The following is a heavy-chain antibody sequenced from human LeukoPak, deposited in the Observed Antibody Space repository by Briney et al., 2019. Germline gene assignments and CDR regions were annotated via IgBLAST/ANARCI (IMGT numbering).Heavy chain of an antibody. CDR1: GFTFSSYS. J-gene: IGHJ3*02. V-gene: IGHV4-59*01. Sequence: PGGSLRLSCAASGFTFSSYSMNWVRQAPGKGLEWIGYIYYSGSTNYNPSLKSRVTISVDTSKNQFSLKLSSVTAADTAVYYCARAVPSGDAFDIWGQGTMVTVSS. D-gene: IGHD1-26*01. CDR3: ARAVPSGDAFDI. CDR2: IYYSGST.